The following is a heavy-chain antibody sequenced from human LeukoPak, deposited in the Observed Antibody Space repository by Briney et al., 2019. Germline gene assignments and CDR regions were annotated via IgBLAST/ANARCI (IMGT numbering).Heavy chain of an antibody. Sequence: PSETLSLTCAVYDVSFSGYYWSWIRQPPGKWLDWIGEINHSGSTNYNPSLKSRVTISVDTSKNQFSLNLRSVTAADTAVYYCARVERIAAAYWGQGTLVTVSS. D-gene: IGHD6-13*01. V-gene: IGHV4-34*01. CDR3: ARVERIAAAY. CDR1: DVSFSGYY. J-gene: IGHJ4*02. CDR2: INHSGST.